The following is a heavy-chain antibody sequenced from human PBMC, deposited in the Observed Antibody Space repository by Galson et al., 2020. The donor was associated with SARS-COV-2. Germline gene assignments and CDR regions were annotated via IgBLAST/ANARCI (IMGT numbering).Heavy chain of an antibody. V-gene: IGHV3-15*01. J-gene: IGHJ3*02. D-gene: IGHD1-26*01. Sequence: GESLKISCAASGFSFETAWMSWVRQAPGKGLEWIGRLKSNVHGGTTDYAAPVEGRFTISRDDSKNTLFLQMYSLKTEDTAVYYCTAIVGAGDTFDNWGQGTMVTVSP. CDR2: LKSNVHGGTT. CDR3: TAIVGAGDTFDN. CDR1: GFSFETAW.